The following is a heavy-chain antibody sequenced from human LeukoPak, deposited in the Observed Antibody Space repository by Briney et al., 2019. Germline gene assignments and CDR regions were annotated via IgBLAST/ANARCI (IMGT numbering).Heavy chain of an antibody. CDR2: INHSGGT. V-gene: IGHV4-34*01. CDR3: ARGRWYYDSRGYYFDY. CDR1: GGSFSGYY. J-gene: IGHJ4*02. Sequence: SETLSLTCAVYGGSFSGYYWSWIRQPPGKGLEWIGEINHSGGTNYNPSLKSRVTISVDTSKNQFSLKLSSVTAADTAVYYCARGRWYYDSRGYYFDYWGQGTLVTVSS. D-gene: IGHD3-22*01.